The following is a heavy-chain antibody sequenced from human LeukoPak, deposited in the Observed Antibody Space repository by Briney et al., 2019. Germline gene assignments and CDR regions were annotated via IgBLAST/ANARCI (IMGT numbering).Heavy chain of an antibody. D-gene: IGHD3-10*01. CDR2: IKQDGSEK. Sequence: GGSLRLSCAASGFTFSSYWMSWVRQAPGKGLEWVANIKQDGSEKYYVDSVKGRFTISRDNAKNSLYLQMNSLRAEDTAVYYCAKGSVWFGELRIDYWGQGTLVTVSS. J-gene: IGHJ4*02. CDR3: AKGSVWFGELRIDY. V-gene: IGHV3-7*01. CDR1: GFTFSSYW.